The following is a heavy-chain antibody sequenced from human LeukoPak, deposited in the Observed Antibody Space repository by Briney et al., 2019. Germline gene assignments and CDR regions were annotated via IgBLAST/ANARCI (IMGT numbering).Heavy chain of an antibody. CDR2: IYHSGST. Sequence: PSETLSLTCAVSGGSISSSNWWSWVRQPPGKGLEWIGEIYHSGSTNYNPSLKSRVTISVDTSKNQFSLKLSSVTAADTAVYYCARRAWARWRVVVVAATTDAFDIWGQGTMVTVSS. V-gene: IGHV4-4*02. J-gene: IGHJ3*02. CDR3: ARRAWARWRVVVVAATTDAFDI. D-gene: IGHD2-15*01. CDR1: GGSISSSNW.